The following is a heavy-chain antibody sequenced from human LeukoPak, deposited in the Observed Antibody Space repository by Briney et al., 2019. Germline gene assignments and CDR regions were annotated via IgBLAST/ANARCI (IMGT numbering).Heavy chain of an antibody. Sequence: PGGSLRLSCAASGFTFDDYAMHWVRQAPGKGLEWVSGISWNSGSIGYADSVKGRFTISRDNAKNSLYLQMNSLRPEDTALYYCAKMVRGVIFDYWGQGTLVTVSS. CDR2: ISWNSGSI. CDR1: GFTFDDYA. CDR3: AKMVRGVIFDY. J-gene: IGHJ4*02. D-gene: IGHD3-10*01. V-gene: IGHV3-9*01.